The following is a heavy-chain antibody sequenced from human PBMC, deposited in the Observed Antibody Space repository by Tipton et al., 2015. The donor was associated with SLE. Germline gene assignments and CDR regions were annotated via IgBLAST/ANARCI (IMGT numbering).Heavy chain of an antibody. CDR1: GYRFTSHW. J-gene: IGHJ4*02. D-gene: IGHD5-12*01. Sequence: QLVQSGAEVKEPGESLKISCKGSGYRFTSHWIAWVRQMPGKGLEWMGIIFPGDSDTRYSPSFEGHVIISADKSSSTAHLQWSSLKTSDTAMYYCARGTLAATSRFAYWGQGTLVTVSS. CDR3: ARGTLAATSRFAY. V-gene: IGHV5-51*01. CDR2: IFPGDSDT.